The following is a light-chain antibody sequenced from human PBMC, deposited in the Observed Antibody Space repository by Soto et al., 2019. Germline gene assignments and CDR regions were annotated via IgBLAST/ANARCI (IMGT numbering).Light chain of an antibody. CDR1: QSVIHTSNNKSY. CDR2: WAS. V-gene: IGKV4-1*01. J-gene: IGKJ2*01. Sequence: DIVMTQSTDSLAVSLGERATINCKSSQSVIHTSNNKSYLAWYQQKPGQPPELLLYWASARESGVPDRFSGSGSGTDFTLTISSLQAEDVAVYYCQQYYSTPRTFGHRSKV. CDR3: QQYYSTPRT.